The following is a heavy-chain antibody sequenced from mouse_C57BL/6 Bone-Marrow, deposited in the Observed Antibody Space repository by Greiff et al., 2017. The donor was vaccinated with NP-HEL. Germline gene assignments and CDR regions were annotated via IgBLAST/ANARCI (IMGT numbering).Heavy chain of an antibody. CDR1: GYTFTSYW. D-gene: IGHD1-1*01. J-gene: IGHJ2*01. CDR2: IDPNSGGT. Sequence: QVQLKQPGAELVKPGASVKLSCKASGYTFTSYWMHWVKQRPGRGLEWIGRIDPNSGGTKYNEKFKSKATLTVDKPSSTAYMQLSSLTSEDSAVYYCASASFTLVATLDYWGQGTTLTVSS. V-gene: IGHV1-72*01. CDR3: ASASFTLVATLDY.